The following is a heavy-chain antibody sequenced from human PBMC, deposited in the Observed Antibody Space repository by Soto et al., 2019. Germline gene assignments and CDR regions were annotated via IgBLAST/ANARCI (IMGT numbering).Heavy chain of an antibody. V-gene: IGHV3-23*01. D-gene: IGHD4-4*01. CDR1: GFTFSSYA. Sequence: GGSLRLSCAASGFTFSSYAMSWVRQAPGKGLEWVAAISGSGGSTYYTDSGKGRCTISRDNSKNTLYLQMNSLRAEDTAVYYCAKDAEATTVTHVDYWGQGTLVTVSS. J-gene: IGHJ4*02. CDR3: AKDAEATTVTHVDY. CDR2: ISGSGGST.